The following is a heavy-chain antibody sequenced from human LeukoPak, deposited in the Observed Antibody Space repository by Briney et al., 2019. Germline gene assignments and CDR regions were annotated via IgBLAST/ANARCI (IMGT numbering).Heavy chain of an antibody. CDR2: IYYSGST. V-gene: IGHV4-61*01. D-gene: IGHD1-7*01. CDR3: ARLGRELIDY. CDR1: GGSVSSGSYY. Sequence: SETLSLTCTVAGGSVSSGSYYWSWIRQPPGKGLEWIGYIYYSGSTNYNPSLKSRVTISVDTSKNQFSLKLSSVTAADTAVYYCARLGRELIDYWGQGTPVTVSS. J-gene: IGHJ4*02.